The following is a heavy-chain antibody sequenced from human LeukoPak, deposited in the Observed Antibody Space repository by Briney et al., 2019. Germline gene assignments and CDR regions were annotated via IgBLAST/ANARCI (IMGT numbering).Heavy chain of an antibody. Sequence: HGESLKISCQGFGYSFTSYWIGWVRQMPGKGMEWMGVIYPGDSRIRYNPSFQGQVTISVDKSISTAYLQWVSLKASDTATYYCACRDLTSTWSFPWGQGTLVTVSS. D-gene: IGHD6-13*01. J-gene: IGHJ5*02. CDR2: IYPGDSRI. CDR3: ACRDLTSTWSFP. CDR1: GYSFTSYW. V-gene: IGHV5-51*01.